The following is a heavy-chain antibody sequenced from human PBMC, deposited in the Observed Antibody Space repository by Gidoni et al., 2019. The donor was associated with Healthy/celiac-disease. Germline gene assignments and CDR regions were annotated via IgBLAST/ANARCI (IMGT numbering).Heavy chain of an antibody. V-gene: IGHV3-33*01. D-gene: IGHD3-22*01. CDR2: IWYDGSNK. CDR3: ARVGYYYDSSGLDY. J-gene: IGHJ4*02. CDR1: GFTFSSYG. Sequence: QVQLVESGGGVVQPGRSVRLSCAAAGFTFSSYGMHWVRQAPGKGLGWVAVIWYDGSNKYYADSVKGRFTISRDNSKNTLYLQMNSLRAEDTAVYYCARVGYYYDSSGLDYWGQGTLVTVSS.